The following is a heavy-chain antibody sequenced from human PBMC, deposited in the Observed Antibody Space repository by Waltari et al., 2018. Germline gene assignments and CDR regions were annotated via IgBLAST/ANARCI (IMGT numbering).Heavy chain of an antibody. CDR2: VSHSGSS. CDR1: DVLVTNYY. J-gene: IGHJ6*02. V-gene: IGHV4-4*07. Sequence: QVQLQESGPGLLKASETLSLTCAVSDVLVTNYYWSWIRQAAGNPLEWIGRVSHSGSSNYNPSLASRVQMYVDRSKNHFSLKLNSVTAADTAIYYCARDQHLAASRGFGMDVWGRGTTVTVSS. D-gene: IGHD3-16*01. CDR3: ARDQHLAASRGFGMDV.